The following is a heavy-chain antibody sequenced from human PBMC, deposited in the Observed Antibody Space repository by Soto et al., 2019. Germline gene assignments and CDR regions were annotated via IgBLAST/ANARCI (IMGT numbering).Heavy chain of an antibody. CDR2: IYHSGST. Sequence: SETLSLTCTVSGGSISSYYWSWIRQPPGKGLEWIGYIYHSGSTNHNPSLKSRVTISVDTSKNQFSLKLNSLTAADTAVYYGASGGQYAPSYFWGQGTLVTVSS. J-gene: IGHJ4*02. D-gene: IGHD3-10*01. CDR1: GGSISSYY. V-gene: IGHV4-59*01. CDR3: ASGGQYAPSYF.